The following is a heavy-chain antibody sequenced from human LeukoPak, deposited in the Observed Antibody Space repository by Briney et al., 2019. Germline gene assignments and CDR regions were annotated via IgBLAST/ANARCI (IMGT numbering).Heavy chain of an antibody. D-gene: IGHD2-15*01. CDR3: ARSPYCSGGSCQSQRYYYYYMDV. J-gene: IGHJ6*03. CDR1: GGTFSSYA. CDR2: IIPIFGTA. Sequence: ASVKVSCKASGGTFSSYAISWVRQAPGQGLEWMGGIIPIFGTANYAQKFQGRVTITADESTSTAYMEPSSLRSEDTAVYYCARSPYCSGGSCQSQRYYYYYMDVWGKGTTVTVSS. V-gene: IGHV1-69*13.